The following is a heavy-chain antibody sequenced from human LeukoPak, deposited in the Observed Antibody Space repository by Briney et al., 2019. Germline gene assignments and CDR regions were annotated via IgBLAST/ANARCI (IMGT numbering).Heavy chain of an antibody. V-gene: IGHV4-59*01. CDR3: AREGDPGSGYNYGNWLDP. Sequence: SETLSLTCTVSGGSIKSNYWSWIRQPPGKGLEWIGYGYYSGTTNYNPSFKSRVTISLDTSKSQFSLKLRFVTTADTAVYYCAREGDPGSGYNYGNWLDPWGQGTLVTVSS. D-gene: IGHD5-24*01. J-gene: IGHJ5*02. CDR2: GYYSGTT. CDR1: GGSIKSNY.